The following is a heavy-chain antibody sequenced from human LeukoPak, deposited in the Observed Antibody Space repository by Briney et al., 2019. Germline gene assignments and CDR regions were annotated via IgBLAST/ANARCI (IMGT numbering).Heavy chain of an antibody. Sequence: ASVKVSCKVSGYTFTDYAMNWVRQAPGQRLEWMGWINAGNGDTKYSQKFQGRVTIATDTSANTAYLELSGLRSEDTAMYYCARDFRPIVATRGLDSWGQGTLVTVSS. CDR2: INAGNGDT. D-gene: IGHD5-12*01. CDR3: ARDFRPIVATRGLDS. CDR1: GYTFTDYA. J-gene: IGHJ4*02. V-gene: IGHV1-3*01.